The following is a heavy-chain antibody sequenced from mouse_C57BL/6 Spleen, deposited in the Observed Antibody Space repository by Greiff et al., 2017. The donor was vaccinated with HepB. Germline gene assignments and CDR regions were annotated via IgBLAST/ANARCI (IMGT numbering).Heavy chain of an antibody. V-gene: IGHV3-6*01. CDR3: ARDHGDAMDY. J-gene: IGHJ4*01. CDR2: ISYDGSN. Sequence: EVQRVESGPGLVKPSQSLSLTCSVTGYSITSGYYWNWIRQFPGNKLEWMGYISYDGSNNYNPSLKNRISITRDTSKNQFFLKLNSVTTEDTATYYCARDHGDAMDYWGQGTSVTVSS. CDR1: GYSITSGYY.